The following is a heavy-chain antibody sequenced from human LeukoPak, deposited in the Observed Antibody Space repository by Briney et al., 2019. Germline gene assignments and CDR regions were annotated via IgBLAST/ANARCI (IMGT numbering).Heavy chain of an antibody. J-gene: IGHJ4*02. CDR3: AKRRDHSSSCFDS. V-gene: IGHV1-2*02. Sequence: GASVKVSCKASGYAFTGYYLFWVRQAPGQGLEWMGWINPNSGGSKSAHRFQGRISMTSDTSIRTAFLEVRSLRSDDTAVYYCAKRRDHSSSCFDSWGQGTLVTVSS. D-gene: IGHD6-13*01. CDR2: INPNSGGS. CDR1: GYAFTGYY.